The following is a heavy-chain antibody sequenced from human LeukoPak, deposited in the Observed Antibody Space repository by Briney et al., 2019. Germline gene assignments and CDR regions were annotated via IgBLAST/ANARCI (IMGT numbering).Heavy chain of an antibody. CDR1: GDSISRTNFY. Sequence: KPSETLSLTCTVSGDSISRTNFYWGWIRQPPGKGLEWIGSIYYSGTTNYNPSLKRRVTISVDTSKKQFSLKLSSVTAADAAVYYCARDYRGSSWYTSMGFDYWGQGTLVTVSS. D-gene: IGHD6-13*01. CDR3: ARDYRGSSWYTSMGFDY. CDR2: IYYSGTT. V-gene: IGHV4-39*07. J-gene: IGHJ4*02.